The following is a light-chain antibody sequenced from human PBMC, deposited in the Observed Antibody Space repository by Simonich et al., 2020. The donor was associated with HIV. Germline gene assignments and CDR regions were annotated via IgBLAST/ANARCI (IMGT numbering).Light chain of an antibody. CDR1: SGHSSYA. Sequence: QLVLTQSPSASASLGASVKLTCTLSSGHSSYAIAWHQLQPEKGPRYLMKLNSDGSHSKGDGIPDRFSGPSSGAQRYRTISSLQSEDEADYYCQTWGTGIRVFGGGTKLTVL. CDR2: LNSDGSH. V-gene: IGLV4-69*01. J-gene: IGLJ2*01. CDR3: QTWGTGIRV.